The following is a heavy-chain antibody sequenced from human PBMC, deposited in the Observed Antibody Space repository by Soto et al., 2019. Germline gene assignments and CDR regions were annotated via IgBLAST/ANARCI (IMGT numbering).Heavy chain of an antibody. CDR3: QRQEGIRGCSTVSAFLLNRSFDL. CDR2: RSDSGGHT. Sequence: KGLEWIATRSDSGGHTYYADSVKGRFTISRYKSMNTLYMQMNSLRAEDTAVYFCQRQEGIRGCSTVSAFLLNRSFDL. V-gene: IGHV3-23*01. J-gene: IGHJ2*01. D-gene: IGHD6-13*01.